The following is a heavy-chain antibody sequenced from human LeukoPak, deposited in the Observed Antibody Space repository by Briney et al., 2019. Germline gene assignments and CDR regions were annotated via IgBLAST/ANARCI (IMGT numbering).Heavy chain of an antibody. J-gene: IGHJ5*02. CDR1: GYTFTSYD. CDR3: ARDAGGPYINSSEWFDP. CDR2: MNPNSGNT. V-gene: IGHV1-8*01. D-gene: IGHD6-6*01. Sequence: ASVKVSCKASGYTFTSYDINWVRQATGQGLEWMGWMNPNSGNTNYAQKLQGRVTMTTDTSTSTAYMELRSLRSEDTAVYYCARDAGGPYINSSEWFDPWGQGTLVTVSS.